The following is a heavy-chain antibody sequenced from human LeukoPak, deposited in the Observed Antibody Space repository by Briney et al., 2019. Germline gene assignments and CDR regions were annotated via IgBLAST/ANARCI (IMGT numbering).Heavy chain of an antibody. CDR1: GGSLSGYY. CDR3: ARVNKAVGARGFNWFDP. V-gene: IGHV4-34*01. D-gene: IGHD1-26*01. CDR2: INHSGST. Sequence: SETLSLTCAVYGGSLSGYYWSWIRQPPGKGLEWIGEINHSGSTNYNPSLKSRVTISVDTSKNQFSLKLSSVTAADTAVYYCARVNKAVGARGFNWFDPWGQGTLVTVSS. J-gene: IGHJ5*02.